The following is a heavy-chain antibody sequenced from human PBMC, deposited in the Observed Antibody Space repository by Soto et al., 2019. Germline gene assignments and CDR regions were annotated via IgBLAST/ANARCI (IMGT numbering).Heavy chain of an antibody. CDR3: ARLGYCSGGSCSSFDY. D-gene: IGHD2-15*01. CDR1: GGSFSGYY. CDR2: INHSGST. V-gene: IGHV4-34*01. Sequence: SETLSLTCAVYGGSFSGYYWSWIRQPPGKGLEWIGEINHSGSTNYNPSLKSRVTISVDTSKNQFSLKLSSVTAADTAVYYCARLGYCSGGSCSSFDYWGQGTLVTVSS. J-gene: IGHJ4*02.